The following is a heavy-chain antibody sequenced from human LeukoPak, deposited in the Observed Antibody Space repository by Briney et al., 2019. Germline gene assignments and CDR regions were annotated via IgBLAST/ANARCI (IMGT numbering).Heavy chain of an antibody. CDR1: GGSISSGDYS. CDR2: ISYSGST. V-gene: IGHV4-61*08. D-gene: IGHD4-17*01. J-gene: IGHJ5*02. Sequence: SETLSLTCTVSGGSISSGDYSWSWIRQPPGKGLEWIGYISYSGSTNYNPSLKSRVTISVDTSKNQFSLKLSSVTAADTAVYYCARDHLYGDYVFQVDPWGQGTLVTVSS. CDR3: ARDHLYGDYVFQVDP.